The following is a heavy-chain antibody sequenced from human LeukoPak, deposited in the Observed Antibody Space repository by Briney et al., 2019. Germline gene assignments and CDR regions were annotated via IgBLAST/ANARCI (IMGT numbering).Heavy chain of an antibody. CDR3: ARDGAARSFGFYYYYYMDV. CDR1: GGSISSYY. CDR2: IYTSGST. D-gene: IGHD6-6*01. V-gene: IGHV4-4*07. Sequence: SETLSLTCTVSGGSISSYYWSWIWQPAGKGLEWIGRIYTSGSTNYNPSLKSRVTMSVDTSKNQFSLKLSSVTAADTAVYYCARDGAARSFGFYYYYYMDVWGKGTTVTVSS. J-gene: IGHJ6*03.